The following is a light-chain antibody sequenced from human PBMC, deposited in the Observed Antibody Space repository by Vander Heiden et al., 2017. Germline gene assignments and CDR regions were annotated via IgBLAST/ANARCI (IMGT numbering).Light chain of an antibody. CDR3: MIWDNNAVV. CDR2: YKSDSDK. J-gene: IGLJ2*01. Sequence: QAVLTQPSSLSASPGASASLTCTLRSGINVGTYRIYWYQQKPGSPPQYLLRYKSDSDKQQGSGVPSRFSGSKDASANAGILLISGLQSEDEADYYCMIWDNNAVVFGGGTKLTVL. CDR1: SGINVGTYR. V-gene: IGLV5-45*03.